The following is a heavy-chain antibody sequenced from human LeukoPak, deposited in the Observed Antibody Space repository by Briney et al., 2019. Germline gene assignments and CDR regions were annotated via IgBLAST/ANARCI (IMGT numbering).Heavy chain of an antibody. CDR3: ARAARYSGYDGLLKRYYFDY. CDR1: GYSISSGYY. J-gene: IGHJ4*02. V-gene: IGHV4-38-2*01. D-gene: IGHD5-12*01. Sequence: PSETLSLTCAVSGYSISSGYYWGWLRQPPGKGLEWIGSIYHSGSTYYDPSLKSRVTISVDTSKNQFSLKLSSVTAADTAVYYCARAARYSGYDGLLKRYYFDYWGQGTLVTVSS. CDR2: IYHSGST.